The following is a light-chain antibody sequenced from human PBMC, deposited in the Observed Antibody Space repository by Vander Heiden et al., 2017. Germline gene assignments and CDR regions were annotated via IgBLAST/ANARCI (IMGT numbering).Light chain of an antibody. V-gene: IGLV1-47*02. Sequence: QSVLTQPPSASGTPGQRVTSPCSGSSSNIGRNYVYWYQQPPGTAPKLLIYSNNQRPSGVPDRFSGSKSGTSASLAISGLRSEDEADYYCAAWDDSLSGVVFGGGTKLTVL. J-gene: IGLJ2*01. CDR2: SNN. CDR1: SSNIGRNY. CDR3: AAWDDSLSGVV.